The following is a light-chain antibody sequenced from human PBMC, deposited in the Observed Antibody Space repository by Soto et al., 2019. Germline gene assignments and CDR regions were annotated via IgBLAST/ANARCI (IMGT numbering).Light chain of an antibody. V-gene: IGLV2-23*02. Sequence: QPALTQPASVSGSPGQSIIVSCTGTNSDVGRYDHVSWLQHSPGKAPKVVIYDVNNRPSGVSNRFSGSKSDNTAALTISGLQAEDEGDYYCCSYAGDGVVFGGGTKVTVL. CDR1: NSDVGRYDH. J-gene: IGLJ2*01. CDR2: DVN. CDR3: CSYAGDGVV.